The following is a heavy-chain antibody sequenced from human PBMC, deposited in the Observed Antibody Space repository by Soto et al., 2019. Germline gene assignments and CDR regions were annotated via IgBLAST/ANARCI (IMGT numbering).Heavy chain of an antibody. D-gene: IGHD6-6*01. J-gene: IGHJ5*02. CDR3: ARARPPFNWFDR. CDR2: INPSGGST. CDR1: GYTFTSYY. Sequence: ASVKVSCKASGYTFTSYYMHWVRQAPGQGLEWMGIINPSGGSTSYAQKFQGRVTMTRDTSITTAYMDLKRLRADATAVYYCARARPPFNWFDRWGQGTLVTVSS. V-gene: IGHV1-46*01.